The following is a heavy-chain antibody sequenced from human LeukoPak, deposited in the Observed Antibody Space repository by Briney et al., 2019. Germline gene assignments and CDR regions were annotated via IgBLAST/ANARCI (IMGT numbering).Heavy chain of an antibody. D-gene: IGHD5-18*01. CDR2: IRFDGNNK. CDR3: AKEPYRYSYGYGYFDY. CDR1: GFTFSSYG. J-gene: IGHJ4*02. V-gene: IGHV3-30*02. Sequence: GGSLRLSCAASGFTFSSYGMHWVRQAPGKGLEWVAFIRFDGNNKYYADSVKGRFTISRDNSKNTLYLQMNSLRAEDTAVYYCAKEPYRYSYGYGYFDYWGQGTLVTVSS.